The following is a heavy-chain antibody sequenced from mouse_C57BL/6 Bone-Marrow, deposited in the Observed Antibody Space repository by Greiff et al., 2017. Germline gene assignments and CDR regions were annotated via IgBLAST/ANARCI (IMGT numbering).Heavy chain of an antibody. V-gene: IGHV3-6*01. CDR2: ISYDGSN. CDR3: AREQLGRSDAMDY. CDR1: GYSITSGYY. D-gene: IGHD4-1*02. Sequence: EVQLQESGPGLVKPSQSLSLTCSVTGYSITSGYYWNWIRQFPGNKLEWMGYISYDGSNNYNPSLKNRISITRDTSKNQFFLKLNSVTTEDTATYYCAREQLGRSDAMDYWGQGTSVTVSS. J-gene: IGHJ4*01.